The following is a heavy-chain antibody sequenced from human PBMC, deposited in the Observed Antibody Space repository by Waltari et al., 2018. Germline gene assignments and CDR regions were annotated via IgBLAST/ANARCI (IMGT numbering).Heavy chain of an antibody. Sequence: QLQLQESGSGLVKPSQTLSLTCAVSGGSISSVGYSWSWIRQPPGKGLEWIGYIYHSGSTYYNPSLKSRVTISVDRSKNQFSLKLSSVTAADTAVYYCARGVMSSSPHHDAFDIWGQGTMVTVSS. CDR2: IYHSGST. CDR1: GGSISSVGYS. V-gene: IGHV4-30-2*01. D-gene: IGHD6-6*01. CDR3: ARGVMSSSPHHDAFDI. J-gene: IGHJ3*02.